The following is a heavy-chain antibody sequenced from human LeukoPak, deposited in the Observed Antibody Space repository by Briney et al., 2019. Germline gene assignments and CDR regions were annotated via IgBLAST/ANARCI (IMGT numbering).Heavy chain of an antibody. V-gene: IGHV1-2*02. CDR2: INPNSGGT. CDR1: GYTFTGYY. Sequence: GASVKVSCKASGYTFTGYYMHWVRQAPGQGLEWMGWINPNSGGTNYAQKFQGRVTLTRDKSINTAYMELSGLTSDDTAIYYCARAEGYRYSLDYWGQGTLVTVSS. D-gene: IGHD5-18*01. CDR3: ARAEGYRYSLDY. J-gene: IGHJ4*02.